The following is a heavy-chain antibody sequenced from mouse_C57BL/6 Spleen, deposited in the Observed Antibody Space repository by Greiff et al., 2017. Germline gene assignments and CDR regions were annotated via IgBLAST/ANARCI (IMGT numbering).Heavy chain of an antibody. V-gene: IGHV1-50*01. D-gene: IGHD4-1*01. Sequence: QVQLQQPGAELVQPGASVKLSCTASGFTFTSYWMQWVQQRPGQGLEWIGEIDPSDSYTNYNHKFKGNVTLTVDTSSSTAYMQISSLTYEDSAVCYCARLGGTGTDFDGWGTGTTVTVSS. CDR2: IDPSDSYT. CDR3: ARLGGTGTDFDG. J-gene: IGHJ1*03. CDR1: GFTFTSYW.